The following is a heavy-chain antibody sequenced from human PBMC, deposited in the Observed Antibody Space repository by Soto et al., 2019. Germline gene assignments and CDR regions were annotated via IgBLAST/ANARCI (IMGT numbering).Heavy chain of an antibody. CDR2: ISWDGGIT. CDR3: AKDSCAILTGQKRYFDA. J-gene: IGHJ4*02. CDR1: GFTFNAYT. D-gene: IGHD3-9*01. V-gene: IGHV3-43*01. Sequence: GGSLRLSCAASGFTFNAYTMHWVRQAPGKGLEWVSLISWDGGITYYGDSVKGRFTVSRDNSDNSLYLQMTSLRSDDTAFYYCAKDSCAILTGQKRYFDAWGQGTLVTVSS.